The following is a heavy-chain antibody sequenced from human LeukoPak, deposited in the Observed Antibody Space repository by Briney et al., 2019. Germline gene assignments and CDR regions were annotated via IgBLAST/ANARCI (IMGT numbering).Heavy chain of an antibody. CDR2: INSDGSSL. V-gene: IGHV3-74*01. Sequence: GGSLRLACAASGFTFSSYWMHCVRQGPGKGLVWVSRINSDGSSLTYAASVEGRFTISRDNAKNTLYLQMNSLRAEDTAVYYCAGEPGSHAGAVPAYCGQGALVTVSS. D-gene: IGHD1-26*01. CDR1: GFTFSSYW. CDR3: AGEPGSHAGAVPAY. J-gene: IGHJ4*02.